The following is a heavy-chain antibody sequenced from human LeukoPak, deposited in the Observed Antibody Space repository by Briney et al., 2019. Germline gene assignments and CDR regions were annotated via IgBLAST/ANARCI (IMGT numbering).Heavy chain of an antibody. CDR2: ISAYNGNT. Sequence: ASVKVSCKASGYTFTSYGISWVRQAPGQGLEWMGWISAYNGNTNYAQKLQGRVTMTTDTSTSTAYMELRSLRSDDTAVYYCARGWFGVFFTEDWFDPWGQGTLVTVSS. D-gene: IGHD3-10*01. V-gene: IGHV1-18*01. CDR3: ARGWFGVFFTEDWFDP. CDR1: GYTFTSYG. J-gene: IGHJ5*02.